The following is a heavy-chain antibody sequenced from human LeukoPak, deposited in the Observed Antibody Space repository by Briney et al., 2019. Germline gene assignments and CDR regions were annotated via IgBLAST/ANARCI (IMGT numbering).Heavy chain of an antibody. V-gene: IGHV3-64D*06. CDR3: VKEDSSSWYGNWFDP. J-gene: IGHJ5*02. Sequence: PGGNLRLSCSASGYTFSSYAMHWVRQAPGKGLEYVLAISSNGGSTYYADSVKGRFTISRDNSKNTLYLQMSSLRAEDTAVYYCVKEDSSSWYGNWFDPWGQGTLVTVSS. CDR1: GYTFSSYA. CDR2: ISSNGGST. D-gene: IGHD6-13*01.